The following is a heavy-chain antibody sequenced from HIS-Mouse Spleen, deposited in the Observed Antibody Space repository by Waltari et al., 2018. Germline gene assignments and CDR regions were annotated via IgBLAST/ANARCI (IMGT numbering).Heavy chain of an antibody. Sequence: QLQLQESGPGLVKPSETLSLTCTVPGGSISSSSYYWGWIRQPPGKGLEWIGSIYSRGGTYYNPTRKSRVTISVDTSKNQFSLKLSAVTAADTAVYYCAREIPYSSSWYDWYFDLWGRGTLVTVSS. CDR2: IYSRGGT. CDR1: GGSISSSSYY. J-gene: IGHJ2*01. CDR3: AREIPYSSSWYDWYFDL. V-gene: IGHV4-39*07. D-gene: IGHD6-13*01.